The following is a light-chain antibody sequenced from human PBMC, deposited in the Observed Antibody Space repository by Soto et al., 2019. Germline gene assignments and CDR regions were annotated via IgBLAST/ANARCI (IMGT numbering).Light chain of an antibody. Sequence: DIQMTQSPSTLSGSVGDRVTITCRASQTISSWLAWYQQKPGRAPKLLIYDASYLQPGVPSRFSGSGSGTHFTFTISSLQPEDISTYYCQQHDNLPLTFGGGTKVDIK. V-gene: IGKV1-33*01. J-gene: IGKJ4*01. CDR2: DAS. CDR1: QTISSW. CDR3: QQHDNLPLT.